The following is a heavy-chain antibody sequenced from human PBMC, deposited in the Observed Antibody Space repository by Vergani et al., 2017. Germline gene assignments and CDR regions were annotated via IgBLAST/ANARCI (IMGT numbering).Heavy chain of an antibody. CDR1: GFTFSSYA. V-gene: IGHV3-23*04. Sequence: EVQLVESGGGLVQPGGSLRLSCAASGFTFSSYAMSWVRQAPGKGLEWVSAISGSGGSTYYADSVKGRFTISRDNSKNTLYLQMNSLRAEDTAVYYCAKADPIVVVPAASQSDYWGQGTLVTVSS. J-gene: IGHJ4*02. CDR2: ISGSGGST. D-gene: IGHD2-2*01. CDR3: AKADPIVVVPAASQSDY.